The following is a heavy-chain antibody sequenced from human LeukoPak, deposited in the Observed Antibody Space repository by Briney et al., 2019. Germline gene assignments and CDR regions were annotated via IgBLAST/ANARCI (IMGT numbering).Heavy chain of an antibody. CDR3: VKDLVAASENVRGWYPMDY. V-gene: IGHV3-43*02. CDR1: GFTFSSYA. CDR2: ISWNGARI. D-gene: IGHD6-19*01. J-gene: IGHJ4*02. Sequence: GGSLRLSCAASGFTFSSYAMSWVRQAPGKGLEWVSLISWNGARIHYGDSVKGRFTISRDNSKNSLYLQMDSLRTEGTALYYCVKDLVAASENVRGWYPMDYWGQGTLVTVSS.